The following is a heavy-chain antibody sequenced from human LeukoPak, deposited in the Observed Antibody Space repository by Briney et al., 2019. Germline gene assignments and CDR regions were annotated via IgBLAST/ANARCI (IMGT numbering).Heavy chain of an antibody. CDR2: IIPTFGTA. V-gene: IGHV1-69*13. CDR1: GGTFSSYA. CDR3: AREPITMVRGVIIAFDY. Sequence: SVKVSCKASGGTFSSYAISWVRQAPGQGLEWMGGIIPTFGTANYAQKFQGRVTITADESTSTAYMELSSLRSEDTAVYYCAREPITMVRGVIIAFDYWGQGTLVTVSS. D-gene: IGHD3-10*01. J-gene: IGHJ4*02.